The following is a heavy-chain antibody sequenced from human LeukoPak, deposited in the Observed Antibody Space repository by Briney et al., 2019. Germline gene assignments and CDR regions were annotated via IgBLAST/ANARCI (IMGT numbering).Heavy chain of an antibody. D-gene: IGHD1-26*01. CDR2: ISGSGNGFSI. CDR3: VKDFGRIRGTPDS. CDR1: GFVFTIYT. Sequence: GGSLRLSCSASGFVFTIYTMYWVRQAPGQGPEYVSTISGSGNGFSIYYADSVKGRFTISRDDSKSILYLQMNGLRSEDTAVYYCVKDFGRIRGTPDSWGQGTLVTVSS. V-gene: IGHV3-64D*06. J-gene: IGHJ4*02.